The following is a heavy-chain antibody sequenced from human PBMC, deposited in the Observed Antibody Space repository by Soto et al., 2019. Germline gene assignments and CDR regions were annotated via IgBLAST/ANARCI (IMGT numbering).Heavy chain of an antibody. CDR3: ARELPHYYGSGSYYNAPYYFDY. J-gene: IGHJ4*02. CDR2: ISAYNGNT. D-gene: IGHD3-10*01. V-gene: IGHV1-18*01. CDR1: GYTFTSYG. Sequence: GASVKVSCKASGYTFTSYGISWVRQAPGQGLEWMGWISAYNGNTNYAQKLQGRVTMTTDTSTSTAYMELRSLRSDDTAVYYCARELPHYYGSGSYYNAPYYFDYWGQGTLVTVSS.